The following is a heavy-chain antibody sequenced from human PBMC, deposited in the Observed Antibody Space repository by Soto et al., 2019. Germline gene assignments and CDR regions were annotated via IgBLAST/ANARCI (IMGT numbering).Heavy chain of an antibody. V-gene: IGHV3-30*03. J-gene: IGHJ4*02. D-gene: IGHD3-10*01. Sequence: GGSLRLSCAVSGFTFSSYGIHWVRQAPGKGLEWVAIISYDGSNKYYADSVKGRFTISRHNSKNTLYLQMNSLRAEDTAVYYCAREKGGVINNWGQGTLVTVSS. CDR1: GFTFSSYG. CDR2: ISYDGSNK. CDR3: AREKGGVINN.